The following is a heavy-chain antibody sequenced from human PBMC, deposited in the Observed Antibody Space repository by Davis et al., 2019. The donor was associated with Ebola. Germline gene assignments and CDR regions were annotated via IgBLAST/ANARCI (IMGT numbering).Heavy chain of an antibody. CDR1: GGSFSGYY. CDR2: INHSGST. D-gene: IGHD2-8*01. Sequence: MPGGSLRLSCAVYGGSFSGYYWSWIRQPPGKGLEWLGEINHSGSTNYNPSLKSRVTISVDTSKNQFSLKLSSVTAADTAVYYCARSRYCTNGVCYRPFDYWGQGTLVTVSS. CDR3: ARSRYCTNGVCYRPFDY. J-gene: IGHJ4*02. V-gene: IGHV4-34*01.